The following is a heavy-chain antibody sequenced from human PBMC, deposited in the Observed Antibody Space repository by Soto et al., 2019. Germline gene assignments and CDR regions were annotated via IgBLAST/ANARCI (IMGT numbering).Heavy chain of an antibody. D-gene: IGHD3-16*01. J-gene: IGHJ2*01. V-gene: IGHV3-21*04. Sequence: EVQLVESGGGLVKPGGSLRLSCAASGFTFSSYGMNWVRQAPGKGLEWVSSISSSSSYIYYAESVKGRFTISRNNAKNSLYLQKNSLRAADTGVYYCARDGGRRGGGYFDLWGRGTLVTVSS. CDR1: GFTFSSYG. CDR2: ISSSSSYI. CDR3: ARDGGRRGGGYFDL.